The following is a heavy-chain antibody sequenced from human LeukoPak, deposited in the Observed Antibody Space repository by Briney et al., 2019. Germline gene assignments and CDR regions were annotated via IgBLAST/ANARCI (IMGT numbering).Heavy chain of an antibody. CDR3: ARVHEVAVAGYSDYYYYMDV. V-gene: IGHV1-2*02. CDR2: INPNSGGT. Sequence: GASVKVTCKASGYTFTGYYMHWVRQAPGQGLEWMGWINPNSGGTNYAQKFQGRVTMTRDTSISTAYMELSSLRSEDTAVYYCARVHEVAVAGYSDYYYYMDVWGKGTTVTVSS. D-gene: IGHD6-19*01. CDR1: GYTFTGYY. J-gene: IGHJ6*03.